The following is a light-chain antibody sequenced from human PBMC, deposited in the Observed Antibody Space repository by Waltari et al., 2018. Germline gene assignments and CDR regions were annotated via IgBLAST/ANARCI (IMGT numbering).Light chain of an antibody. Sequence: EIVMTQSPATLSVSPGERATLSCRASQSVSSNLAWYQQKPGQAPRLLIYGASTSATGIPARFSGSGSGTEFTLPISSMQSEDFSVYYCQQYNNWPTWTFGQGTKVEIK. CDR2: GAS. V-gene: IGKV3-15*01. CDR3: QQYNNWPTWT. J-gene: IGKJ1*01. CDR1: QSVSSN.